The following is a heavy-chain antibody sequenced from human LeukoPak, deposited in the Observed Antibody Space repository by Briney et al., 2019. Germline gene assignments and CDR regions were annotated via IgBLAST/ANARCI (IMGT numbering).Heavy chain of an antibody. CDR2: LSSGSNTM. V-gene: IGHV3-48*01. CDR3: ARYDGGSGPFDY. CDR1: GFTFSNYN. Sequence: GGSLRLSCAASGFTFSNYNMNWVRQASGKGLEWVSYLSSGSNTMYYADSVKGRFTISRDNAKNTLYLQMNSLRAEDTAVYYCARYDGGSGPFDYWGQGTLVTVSS. D-gene: IGHD3-10*01. J-gene: IGHJ4*02.